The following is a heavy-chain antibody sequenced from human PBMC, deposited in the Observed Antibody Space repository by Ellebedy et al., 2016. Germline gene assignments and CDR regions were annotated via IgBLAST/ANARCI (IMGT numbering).Heavy chain of an antibody. D-gene: IGHD6-19*01. V-gene: IGHV3-23*01. CDR3: AKVVAAMRQWLVQGYFDY. Sequence: GESLKISCVASGFTFRSYAMSWVRQAPGKGLEWVSTISGSGASTYFADSVKGRFTVSRDNSKNTLYLQMNSLRAEDTAGYYCAKVVAAMRQWLVQGYFDYWGQGTLVTVSS. CDR2: ISGSGAST. CDR1: GFTFRSYA. J-gene: IGHJ4*02.